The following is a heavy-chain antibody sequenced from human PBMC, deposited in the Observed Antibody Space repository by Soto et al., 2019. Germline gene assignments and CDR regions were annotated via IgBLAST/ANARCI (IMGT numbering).Heavy chain of an antibody. D-gene: IGHD5-12*01. CDR3: TRDGRYSGYPPPAF. V-gene: IGHV3-49*03. Sequence: GGSLRLSCTTSGFSFADYTLSWFRQAPGKRLEWLGFIRNKAYGGTTEYAASVKGRFSISRDDPKSIAYLQMNSLKTEDTAVYYCTRDGRYSGYPPPAFWGQGTLVTVSS. J-gene: IGHJ4*02. CDR2: IRNKAYGGTT. CDR1: GFSFADYT.